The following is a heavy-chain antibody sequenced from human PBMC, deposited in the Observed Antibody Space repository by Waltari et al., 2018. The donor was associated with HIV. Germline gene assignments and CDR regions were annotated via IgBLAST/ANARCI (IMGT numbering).Heavy chain of an antibody. CDR3: ATSPHIGVVPAASYDPDY. D-gene: IGHD2-2*01. Sequence: QVQLVQSGAEVKKPGASVKVSCKASGYTFTSYYMHWVRQAPGQGLEWMGIINPSGGSTSYAQKFQGRVTMTRDTSTSTVYMELSSLRSEDTAVYYCATSPHIGVVPAASYDPDYWGQGTLVTVSS. CDR1: GYTFTSYY. J-gene: IGHJ4*02. CDR2: INPSGGST. V-gene: IGHV1-46*01.